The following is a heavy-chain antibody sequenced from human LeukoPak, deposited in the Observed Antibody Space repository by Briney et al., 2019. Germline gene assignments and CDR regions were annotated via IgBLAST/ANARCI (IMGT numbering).Heavy chain of an antibody. J-gene: IGHJ4*02. V-gene: IGHV1-2*02. CDR3: ARGALRYFDWTYFDY. CDR2: INPNSGGT. D-gene: IGHD3-9*01. CDR1: GYTFTDYY. Sequence: ASVKVSCKASGYTFTDYYMHWVRQAPGQGLEWMGWINPNSGGTNYAQKFQGRVTMTRDTSISTAYMELSRLRSDGTAVYYCARGALRYFDWTYFDYWGQGTLVTVSS.